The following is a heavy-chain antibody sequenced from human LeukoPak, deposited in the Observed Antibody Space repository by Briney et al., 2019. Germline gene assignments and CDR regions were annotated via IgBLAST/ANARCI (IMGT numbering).Heavy chain of an antibody. CDR2: TYYRSKWYN. CDR3: ARERFRRSYSSSSDFDY. Sequence: SQTLSLTCVISGDSVSSNSTAWNWIRQSPSRGLEWLGRTYYRSKWYNDYAVSVKSRITINPDTSKNQFSLQLNSVTPEDTAVYYCARERFRRSYSSSSDFDYWGQGTLVTVSS. CDR1: GDSVSSNSTA. D-gene: IGHD6-6*01. V-gene: IGHV6-1*01. J-gene: IGHJ4*02.